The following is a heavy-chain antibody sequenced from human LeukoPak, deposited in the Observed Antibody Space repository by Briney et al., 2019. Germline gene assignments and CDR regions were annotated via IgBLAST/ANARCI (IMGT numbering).Heavy chain of an antibody. CDR2: IYYSGST. J-gene: IGHJ6*03. D-gene: IGHD3-9*01. V-gene: IGHV4-39*01. CDR3: ARHGDGYFDLGYYYYMDV. CDR1: GGSISSSSYY. Sequence: PSETLSLTCTVSGGSISSSSYYWGWIRQPPGKGLKWIGSIYYSGSTYYNPSLKSRVTISVDTSKNQFSLKLSSVTAADTAVYYCARHGDGYFDLGYYYYMDVWGKGTTVTVSS.